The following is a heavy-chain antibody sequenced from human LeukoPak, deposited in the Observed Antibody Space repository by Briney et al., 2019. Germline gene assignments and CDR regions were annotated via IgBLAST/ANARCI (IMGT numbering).Heavy chain of an antibody. Sequence: GGSLRLSCAASGFSFSSYEMNWVRQAPGKGLEWVSYISSSCSTLYYADSVKGRFTISRDNAKNSLYLQMNSLRAEDTAVYYCARDHVSWGPDYFDYWGQGTLVTVSS. CDR3: ARDHVSWGPDYFDY. J-gene: IGHJ4*02. D-gene: IGHD6-13*01. CDR1: GFSFSSYE. V-gene: IGHV3-48*03. CDR2: ISSSCSTL.